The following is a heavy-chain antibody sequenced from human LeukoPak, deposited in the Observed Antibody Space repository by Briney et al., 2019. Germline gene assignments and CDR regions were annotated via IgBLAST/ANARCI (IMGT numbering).Heavy chain of an antibody. CDR1: GYTFTGYY. Sequence: ASVKVSCKASGYTFTGYYMHWVRHAPGQGLEWMGWINPNSGGTNYAQKFQGRVTMTRDTSISTAYMELSRLRSDDTAVYYCARDGDGYNSPADYWGQGTLVTVSS. CDR3: ARDGDGYNSPADY. V-gene: IGHV1-2*02. J-gene: IGHJ4*02. D-gene: IGHD5-24*01. CDR2: INPNSGGT.